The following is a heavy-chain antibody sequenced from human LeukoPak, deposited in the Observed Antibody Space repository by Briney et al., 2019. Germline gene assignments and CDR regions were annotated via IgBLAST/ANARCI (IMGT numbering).Heavy chain of an antibody. V-gene: IGHV1-3*01. CDR2: INAGNGNT. Sequence: ASVKVSCKASGYTFTSCAMHWVRQAPGQRLEWMGWINAGNGNTKYSQKFQGRVTITRDTSASTAYMELSSLRSEDTAVYYCARKDSYGYYYGMDVWGQGTTVTVSS. CDR1: GYTFTSCA. J-gene: IGHJ6*02. D-gene: IGHD3-10*01. CDR3: ARKDSYGYYYGMDV.